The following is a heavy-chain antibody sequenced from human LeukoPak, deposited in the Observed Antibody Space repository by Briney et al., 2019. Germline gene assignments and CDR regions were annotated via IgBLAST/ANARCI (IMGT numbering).Heavy chain of an antibody. Sequence: GGSLRLSCAASGFTFSSYSLNWVRQAPGKGLEWVSSISSSSSHIYYADSVKGRFTISRDNAKNSLFLQMSSLRAEDTAVYYCARDRSGHCSGASCYFLSWGQGTLVTVSS. CDR1: GFTFSSYS. CDR2: ISSSSSHI. V-gene: IGHV3-21*01. J-gene: IGHJ5*02. D-gene: IGHD2-15*01. CDR3: ARDRSGHCSGASCYFLS.